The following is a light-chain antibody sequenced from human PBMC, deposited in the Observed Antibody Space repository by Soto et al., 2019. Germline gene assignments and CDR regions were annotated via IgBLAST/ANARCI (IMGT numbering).Light chain of an antibody. CDR1: PSISSY. Sequence: DIQMTQSPSSLSASVGDRVTITCWASPSISSYLNWYQQKPGKAPKLLIYAASSLQSGVPSRFSGSGSGTDFTLTISSLQPEDFATYYCQQSYSTPRTFGQGTKLEIK. CDR2: AAS. J-gene: IGKJ2*01. CDR3: QQSYSTPRT. V-gene: IGKV1-39*01.